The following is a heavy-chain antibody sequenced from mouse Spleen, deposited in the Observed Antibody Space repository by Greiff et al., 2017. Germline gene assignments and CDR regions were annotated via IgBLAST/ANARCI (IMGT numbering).Heavy chain of an antibody. CDR3: TRAPYGPFAY. J-gene: IGHJ3*01. CDR2: INPSNGGT. V-gene: IGHV1S81*02. D-gene: IGHD1-1*02. CDR1: GYTFTSYY. Sequence: QVTLKESGAELVKPGASVKLSCKASGYTFTSYYMYWVKQRPGQGLEWIGEINPSNGGTNFNEKFKSKATLTVDKSSSTAYMQLSSLTSEDSAVYYCTRAPYGPFAYWGQGTLVTVSA.